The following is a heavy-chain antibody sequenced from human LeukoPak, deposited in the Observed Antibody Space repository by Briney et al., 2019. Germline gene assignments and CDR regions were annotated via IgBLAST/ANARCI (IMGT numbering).Heavy chain of an antibody. Sequence: ASVKVSCKASGYTFTNSYIHWVRQAPGQVLEWMGLINPDGGNTNYAQNFQGRVTLTRDTSISTAYMELSRLRSDDTAVYYCARGGVGRLKPLDYWGQGTLVTVSS. J-gene: IGHJ4*02. D-gene: IGHD3-10*01. CDR2: INPDGGNT. CDR1: GYTFTNSY. V-gene: IGHV1-46*01. CDR3: ARGGVGRLKPLDY.